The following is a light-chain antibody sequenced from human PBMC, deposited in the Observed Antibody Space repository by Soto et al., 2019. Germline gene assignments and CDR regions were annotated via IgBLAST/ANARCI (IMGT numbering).Light chain of an antibody. CDR2: YDS. J-gene: IGLJ2*01. V-gene: IGLV3-21*04. Sequence: SYELTQPPSVSVAPGKTARITCGGNNIGSKSVHWYQQKPGQAPVMVIYYDSDRPSGIPERFTGSNSGNTATLTISRVEAGDEADYYCQVWDSSIGVVFGGGTKVTVL. CDR3: QVWDSSIGVV. CDR1: NIGSKS.